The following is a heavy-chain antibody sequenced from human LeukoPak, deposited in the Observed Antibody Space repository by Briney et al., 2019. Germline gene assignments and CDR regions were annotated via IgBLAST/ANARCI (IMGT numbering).Heavy chain of an antibody. CDR2: ISGSGGST. V-gene: IGHV3-23*01. J-gene: IGHJ4*02. D-gene: IGHD2-15*01. CDR1: GFTFSSYA. CDR3: AKDLGCSGGSCYPNYFDY. Sequence: GGSLRLSCAASGFTFSSYAMSWVRQAPGKGLEWVSAISGSGGSTYYADSVKGRFTISRDNSKNTLYLQMNSLRAEDTAVYYCAKDLGCSGGSCYPNYFDYWGQGTLATVSS.